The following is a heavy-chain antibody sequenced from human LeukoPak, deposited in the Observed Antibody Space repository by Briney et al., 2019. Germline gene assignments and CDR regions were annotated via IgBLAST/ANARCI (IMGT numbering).Heavy chain of an antibody. CDR1: GFTFNSSA. D-gene: IGHD3-22*01. Sequence: PGGSLRLSCAASGFTFNSSAMTWVRQAPGKGLEWVSAISGSGAGTYYADSVKGRFTISRDNSKNTVYLQMNSLRAEDTAVYYCATLAAIVVVITTDFDYWGQGTLVTVSS. J-gene: IGHJ4*02. V-gene: IGHV3-23*01. CDR3: ATLAAIVVVITTDFDY. CDR2: ISGSGAGT.